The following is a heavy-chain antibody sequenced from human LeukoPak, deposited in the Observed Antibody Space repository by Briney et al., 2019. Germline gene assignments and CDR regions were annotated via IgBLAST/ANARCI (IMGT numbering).Heavy chain of an antibody. D-gene: IGHD5-24*01. CDR1: GGTFSSYA. CDR2: IIPIFGTA. CDR3: AKVQRDGYKMEPDAFDI. V-gene: IGHV1-69*01. Sequence: SVKVSCKASGGTFSSYAISWVRQAPGQGLEWMGGIIPIFGTANYAQKFQGRVTITADESTSTAYMELSSLRSEDTAVYYCAKVQRDGYKMEPDAFDIWGQGTMVTVSS. J-gene: IGHJ3*02.